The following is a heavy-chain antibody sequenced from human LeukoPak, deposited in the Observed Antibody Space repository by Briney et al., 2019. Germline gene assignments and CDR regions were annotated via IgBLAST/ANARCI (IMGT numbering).Heavy chain of an antibody. J-gene: IGHJ3*02. Sequence: GGSLRLSCAASGFTFSSYAMSWVRQAPGKGLEWVSAISGSGGSTYYADSVKGRFTISRDNAKNSLYLQMNSLRAEDTAVYYCARVSGGWYTLSAFDIWGQGTMVTVSS. CDR3: ARVSGGWYTLSAFDI. CDR1: GFTFSSYA. CDR2: ISGSGGST. V-gene: IGHV3-23*01. D-gene: IGHD6-19*01.